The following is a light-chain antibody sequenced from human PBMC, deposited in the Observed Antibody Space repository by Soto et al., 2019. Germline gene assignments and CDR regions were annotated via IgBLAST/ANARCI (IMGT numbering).Light chain of an antibody. J-gene: IGKJ1*01. V-gene: IGKV3-15*01. Sequence: RVMTQSPATLSLSPGERATLSCRASQSVSTNVAWYQQKPGQAPRLLIYGASTRATDIPARFSGSGSGTDFTLTISSLQSEDFAVYYCQHYNNWPPWTFGQGTKVEV. CDR2: GAS. CDR3: QHYNNWPPWT. CDR1: QSVSTN.